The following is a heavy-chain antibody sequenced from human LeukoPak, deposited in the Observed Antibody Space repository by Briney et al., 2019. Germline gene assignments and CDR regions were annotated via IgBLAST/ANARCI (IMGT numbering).Heavy chain of an antibody. CDR3: TRALIAAAGPLFDY. J-gene: IGHJ4*02. Sequence: GGSLRLSCAASGFTFSGSAMHWVRQASGKGLEWVGRIRSKANSYATAYAASVKGRFTISRDDSKNTAYPQMNSLKTEDTAVYYCTRALIAAAGPLFDYWGQGTLVTVSS. CDR2: IRSKANSYAT. V-gene: IGHV3-73*01. D-gene: IGHD6-13*01. CDR1: GFTFSGSA.